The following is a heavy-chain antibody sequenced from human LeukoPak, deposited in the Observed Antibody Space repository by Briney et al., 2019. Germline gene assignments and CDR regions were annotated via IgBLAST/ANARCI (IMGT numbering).Heavy chain of an antibody. CDR3: ARDLYWSGSEPFDY. J-gene: IGHJ4*02. V-gene: IGHV3-30-3*01. D-gene: IGHD3-3*01. Sequence: GGSLRLSCAASGFTFSSYAMHWVRQAPGKGLEWVAVISYDGSNKYYADSVKGRFTISRDNAKNSLYLQMNSLRAEDTAVYYCARDLYWSGSEPFDYWGQGTLVTVSS. CDR2: ISYDGSNK. CDR1: GFTFSSYA.